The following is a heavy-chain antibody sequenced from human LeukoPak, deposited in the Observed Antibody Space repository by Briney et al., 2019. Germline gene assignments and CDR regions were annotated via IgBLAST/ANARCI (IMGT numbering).Heavy chain of an antibody. D-gene: IGHD2-15*01. Sequence: ASVKVSFKSSESTFTGYYMHWVRQAPGQGLEWMGWINPNSGGTNYAQKFQGRVTMTRDTSISTAYMELSSLRSDDTALYYCARGIFPDSFDLWGEGTIVTVSS. CDR2: INPNSGGT. V-gene: IGHV1-2*02. CDR1: ESTFTGYY. CDR3: ARGIFPDSFDL. J-gene: IGHJ3*01.